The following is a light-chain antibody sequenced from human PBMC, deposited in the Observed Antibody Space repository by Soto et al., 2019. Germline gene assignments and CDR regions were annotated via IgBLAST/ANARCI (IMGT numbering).Light chain of an antibody. Sequence: QSALTQPPSASGSPGQSVTISCTGTSTDIGIFNYVSWYQHHPGKAPKLIIYEVTKRPSGVPDRFSGSKSGNPAPLTVSRLQAEEEGGYYCRAYAGGTTYVFGIGTKVTVL. CDR2: EVT. CDR1: STDIGIFNY. CDR3: RAYAGGTTYV. J-gene: IGLJ1*01. V-gene: IGLV2-8*01.